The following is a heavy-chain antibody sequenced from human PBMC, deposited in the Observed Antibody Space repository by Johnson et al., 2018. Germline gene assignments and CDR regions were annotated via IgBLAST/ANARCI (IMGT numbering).Heavy chain of an antibody. Sequence: VQLVESGAEVKKPGASVKVSCKASGYTFTTYDINWVRQATGQGPEWMGWMNPNSGNTGYAQKFQGRVTMLRNNSISTAYMARRSLRSEDTAMYYCAKVLAYCGGDCYSGHNDAFDSWGQVTMVTVSS. D-gene: IGHD2-21*02. CDR3: AKVLAYCGGDCYSGHNDAFDS. V-gene: IGHV1-8*01. J-gene: IGHJ3*02. CDR1: GYTFTTYD. CDR2: MNPNSGNT.